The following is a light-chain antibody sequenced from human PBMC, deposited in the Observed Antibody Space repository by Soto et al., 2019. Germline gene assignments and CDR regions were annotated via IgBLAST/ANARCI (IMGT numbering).Light chain of an antibody. CDR1: QSVSSSY. CDR2: GAS. CDR3: HQYGSSPTP. Sequence: EIVLTQSPGTLSLSPGARATLSCRASQSVSSSYLAWYQQKPGQAPRLLIYGASSRATGIPDRFSGSGSGTDFSLTISRLGPEDFAVYYCHQYGSSPTPFGGGTKVEIK. J-gene: IGKJ4*01. V-gene: IGKV3-20*01.